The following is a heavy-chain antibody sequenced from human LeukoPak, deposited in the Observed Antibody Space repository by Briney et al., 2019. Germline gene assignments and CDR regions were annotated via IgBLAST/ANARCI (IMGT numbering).Heavy chain of an antibody. CDR2: ISSSSSAI. CDR3: AREPYDSMGALDY. D-gene: IGHD3-16*01. CDR1: GFTFSSYG. V-gene: IGHV3-48*04. Sequence: GGSLRLSCAASGFTFSSYGMNWVRQAPGKGLEWVSYISSSSSAIYYADSVKGRFTISRDNAKNSLYLQMNSLRAEDTAVYYCAREPYDSMGALDYWGQGTLVTVPS. J-gene: IGHJ4*02.